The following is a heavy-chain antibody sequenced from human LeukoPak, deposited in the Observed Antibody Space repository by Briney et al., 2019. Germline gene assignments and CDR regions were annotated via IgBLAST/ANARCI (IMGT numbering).Heavy chain of an antibody. D-gene: IGHD3-10*02. CDR1: GFTFSTYG. V-gene: IGHV3-23*01. Sequence: PGGSLRLSCAASGFTFSTYGTNWVRQAPGKGLGWVSGVNDRGDKTYYAELVKGRFTISRDNSKNTLYLQMSSLRAEDTAIYYCAKRSAYVSASPHFDYWGQGALVTVSP. CDR3: AKRSAYVSASPHFDY. J-gene: IGHJ4*02. CDR2: VNDRGDKT.